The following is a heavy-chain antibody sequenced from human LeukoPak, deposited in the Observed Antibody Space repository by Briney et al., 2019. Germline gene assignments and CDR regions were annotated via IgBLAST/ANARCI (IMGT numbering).Heavy chain of an antibody. J-gene: IGHJ4*02. D-gene: IGHD6-6*01. CDR3: ARERYASSSSDY. CDR1: GYTFTSYA. Sequence: ASVKFSCKASGYTFTSYAISWVRQAPGQGLEWMGWISAYNGNTNYAQKFQGRVTMTTDTSTSTAYMELRSLTSDDTAVCYCARERYASSSSDYWGQGTLVTVSS. CDR2: ISAYNGNT. V-gene: IGHV1-18*01.